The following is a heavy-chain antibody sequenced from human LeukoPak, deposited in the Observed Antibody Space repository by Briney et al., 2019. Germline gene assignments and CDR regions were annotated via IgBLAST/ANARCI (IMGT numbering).Heavy chain of an antibody. Sequence: GGSLRLSCAASGFTFSSHWMSWVRQGPGKGLEWVANIKYDGSGKYYMDSVKGRFTVSRDDAKNSLYLQLSSLRAEDTAVYYCVRDFTWTTGDEIWGQGTLVTVSS. CDR1: GFTFSSHW. J-gene: IGHJ4*02. CDR3: VRDFTWTTGDEI. D-gene: IGHD7-27*01. V-gene: IGHV3-7*01. CDR2: IKYDGSGK.